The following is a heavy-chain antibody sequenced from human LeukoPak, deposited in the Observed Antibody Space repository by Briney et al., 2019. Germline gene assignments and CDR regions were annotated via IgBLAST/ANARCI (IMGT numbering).Heavy chain of an antibody. CDR3: ARSHVDTAMVSSYFDY. D-gene: IGHD5-18*01. J-gene: IGHJ4*02. Sequence: GSSVKVSCKASGGTFSGYAISWVRQAPGQGLEWMGGIIPIFGTANYAQKFQGRVTITADESTSTAYMELSSLRSEDTAVYYCARSHVDTAMVSSYFDYWGQGTLVTVSS. CDR2: IIPIFGTA. V-gene: IGHV1-69*01. CDR1: GGTFSGYA.